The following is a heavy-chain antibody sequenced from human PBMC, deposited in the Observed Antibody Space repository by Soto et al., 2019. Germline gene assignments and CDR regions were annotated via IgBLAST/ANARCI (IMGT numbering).Heavy chain of an antibody. D-gene: IGHD3-22*01. CDR3: ARDFSGYYPFYFDY. CDR1: GGSISGYY. V-gene: IGHV4-59*01. J-gene: IGHJ4*02. Sequence: SETLSLTCTVSGGSISGYYWSWIRQPPGKGLEWVGYIYYSGSTNYNPSLRSRLTTSVDTSKNQFSLKLSSVTAADTAVYYCARDFSGYYPFYFDYWGQGALVTVSS. CDR2: IYYSGST.